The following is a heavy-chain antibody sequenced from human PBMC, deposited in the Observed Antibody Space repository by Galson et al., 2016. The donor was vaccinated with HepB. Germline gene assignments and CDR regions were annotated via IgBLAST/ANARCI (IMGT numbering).Heavy chain of an antibody. V-gene: IGHV3-33*01. CDR3: ARDVLGGGAATGGGYYYYFYGMDV. CDR1: GLTFTTSG. J-gene: IGHJ6*04. Sequence: SLRLSCAASGLTFTTSGMHWVRQAPGKGLEWVAVVWYDGSNEYYADSVRGRFTISRDNSKNTLYLQMNSLRVEDTAVYYCARDVLGGGAATGGGYYYYFYGMDVWGRGTTVTVSS. CDR2: VWYDGSNE. D-gene: IGHD6-25*01.